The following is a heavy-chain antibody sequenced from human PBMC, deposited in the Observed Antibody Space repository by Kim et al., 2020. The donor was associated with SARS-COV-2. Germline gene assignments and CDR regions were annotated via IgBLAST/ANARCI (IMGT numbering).Heavy chain of an antibody. Sequence: GGSLRLSCAASGFTFSSYGMHWVRQAPGKGLEWVAVISYDGSNKYYADSVKGRFSISRDNSKNALYLQMISLRVEDTALYYCAKGYLSGYGSGWYLYWFDPWGQRTLVTVSS. CDR1: GFTFSSYG. D-gene: IGHD6-19*01. J-gene: IGHJ5*02. V-gene: IGHV3-30*18. CDR3: AKGYLSGYGSGWYLYWFDP. CDR2: ISYDGSNK.